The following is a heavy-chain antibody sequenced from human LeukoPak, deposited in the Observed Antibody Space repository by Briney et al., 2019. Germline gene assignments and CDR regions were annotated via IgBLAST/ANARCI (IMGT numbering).Heavy chain of an antibody. CDR1: GGSFSGYY. D-gene: IGHD3-22*01. V-gene: IGHV4-34*01. J-gene: IGHJ4*02. CDR3: ARGVTYYYDRRFDY. Sequence: SETLSLTCAVYGGSFSGYYWSWIRQPPGKGLEWIGEINHSGSTNYNPSLKSRVTISVDTSKNQFSLKLSSVIAADTAVYYCARGVTYYYDRRFDYWGQGTLVTVSS. CDR2: INHSGST.